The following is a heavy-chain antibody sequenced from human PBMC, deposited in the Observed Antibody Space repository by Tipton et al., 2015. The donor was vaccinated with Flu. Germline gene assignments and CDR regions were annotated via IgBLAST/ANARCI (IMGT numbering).Heavy chain of an antibody. CDR1: GFTFSTYD. D-gene: IGHD3-10*01. CDR3: TRDLYGSGGDWFDP. J-gene: IGHJ5*02. Sequence: SLRLSCAASGFTFSTYDMNWVRQAPGKGLEWVSSIGSTSEYKFYADSVKGRFTISRDNAKNLLYLEMNSLRAEDTAFYYCTRDLYGSGGDWFDPWGQGTLVTVSS. CDR2: IGSTSEYK. V-gene: IGHV3-21*01.